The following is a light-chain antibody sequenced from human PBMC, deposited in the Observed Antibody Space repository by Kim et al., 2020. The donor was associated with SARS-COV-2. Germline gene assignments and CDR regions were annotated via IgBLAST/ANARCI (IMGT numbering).Light chain of an antibody. CDR3: AAWDDNLNGL. J-gene: IGLJ2*01. CDR2: SNN. V-gene: IGLV1-44*01. Sequence: PGQRVTISCSGSSSNIGSNTVNWYQQLPGTAPKLLIYSNNKRPSGVPDRFSGSKSGTSASLAISGLQSEDEADYYCAAWDDNLNGLFGGGTQLTVL. CDR1: SSNIGSNT.